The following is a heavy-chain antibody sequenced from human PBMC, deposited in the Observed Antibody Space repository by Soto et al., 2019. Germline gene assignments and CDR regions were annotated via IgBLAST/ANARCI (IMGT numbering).Heavy chain of an antibody. J-gene: IGHJ5*02. CDR1: GFTFSSYA. V-gene: IGHV3-23*01. CDR2: ISGSGGST. D-gene: IGHD1-7*01. Sequence: GGSLRLSCAASGFTFSSYAMSWVRQAPGKGLEWVSAISGSGGSTYYADSVKGRFTISRDNSKNMLYLQMNSLRAEDTAVYYCAKGGSYNWNYNWFDPWGQGTLVTVSS. CDR3: AKGGSYNWNYNWFDP.